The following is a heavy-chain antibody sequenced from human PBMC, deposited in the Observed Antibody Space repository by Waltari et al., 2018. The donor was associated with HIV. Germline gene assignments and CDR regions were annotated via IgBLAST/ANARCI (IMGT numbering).Heavy chain of an antibody. V-gene: IGHV1-2*06. Sequence: QVQLVQSGAEVKKPGASVKVSCKASGSTFTGYSIHWVRPAPGQGLEWMGRINPNSGGTNYAQKFQGRVTMTRDTSISTAYMELSRLRSDDTAVYYCARDLSRGYSSPSGYWGQGTLVTVSS. CDR2: INPNSGGT. CDR1: GSTFTGYS. D-gene: IGHD6-13*01. J-gene: IGHJ4*02. CDR3: ARDLSRGYSSPSGY.